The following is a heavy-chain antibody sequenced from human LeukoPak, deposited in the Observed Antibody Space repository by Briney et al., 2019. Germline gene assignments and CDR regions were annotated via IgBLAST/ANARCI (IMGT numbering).Heavy chain of an antibody. Sequence: GGSLRLSCAASGFTFNTYVMSWVRQAPGKGLEWVSGISGSGGSTDYADSVKGRFTISRDNPKNTLYLHLNNLRAEDTALYYCARDWGRGRYYFDYWGQGTLVTVSS. V-gene: IGHV3-23*01. CDR2: ISGSGGST. D-gene: IGHD3-16*01. CDR1: GFTFNTYV. J-gene: IGHJ4*02. CDR3: ARDWGRGRYYFDY.